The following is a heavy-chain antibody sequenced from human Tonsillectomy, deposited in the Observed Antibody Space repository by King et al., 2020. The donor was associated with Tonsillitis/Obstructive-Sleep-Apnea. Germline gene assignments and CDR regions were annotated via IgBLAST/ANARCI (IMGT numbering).Heavy chain of an antibody. D-gene: IGHD6-13*01. Sequence: VQLVESGGGLVQPGGSLRLSCAASGFTFSSYWMHWVRQAPGKGLVWVSRINSDGSSTTYADSVKGRITISRDNAKNTLYLQMNSLRAEDTAVYYCAREVAAAGRSFDYWGQGTLVTVSS. CDR2: INSDGSST. CDR1: GFTFSSYW. V-gene: IGHV3-74*01. J-gene: IGHJ4*02. CDR3: AREVAAAGRSFDY.